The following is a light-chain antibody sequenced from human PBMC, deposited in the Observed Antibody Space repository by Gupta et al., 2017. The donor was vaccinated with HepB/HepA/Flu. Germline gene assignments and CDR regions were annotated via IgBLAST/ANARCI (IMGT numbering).Light chain of an antibody. CDR2: GVS. CDR1: QGIRND. V-gene: IGKV1-17*01. Sequence: DIQMTQSPSSLSASVGDRVTITCRASQGIRNDLVWFQQKPGKAPKRLIYGVSNLESGVPSRFSGSGSVTEFTLTVASLQPEDFATYYCLQHNTYPYTFGQGTKLEIK. J-gene: IGKJ2*01. CDR3: LQHNTYPYT.